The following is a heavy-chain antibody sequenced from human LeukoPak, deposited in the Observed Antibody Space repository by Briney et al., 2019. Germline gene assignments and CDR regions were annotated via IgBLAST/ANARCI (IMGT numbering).Heavy chain of an antibody. CDR3: ARVGYDSSGHYHFDY. CDR1: GGSISSYH. CDR2: NYYSGST. Sequence: PSETLSLTCTVSGGSISSYHWSWIRQPPGKGLEWIGYNYYSGSTNYNPSLKSRVTISVDTSKNQFSLKLSSVTAADTAVYYCARVGYDSSGHYHFDYWGQGTLVTVSS. V-gene: IGHV4-59*13. J-gene: IGHJ4*02. D-gene: IGHD3-22*01.